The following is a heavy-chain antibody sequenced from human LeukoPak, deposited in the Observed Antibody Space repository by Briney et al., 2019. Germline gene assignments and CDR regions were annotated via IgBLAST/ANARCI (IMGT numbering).Heavy chain of an antibody. J-gene: IGHJ4*02. V-gene: IGHV4-31*03. D-gene: IGHD3-16*01. CDR3: ARGNDYFDY. CDR1: GGAINSGHF. Sequence: KPSETLSLTCTVSGGAINSGHFWNCLRQPPGSGLEYLGYVSYTGITYYNPSLMSRVNMSVDTSKKQFSLTLTSVTAADAATYYCARGNDYFDYWGQGSLVTVSS. CDR2: VSYTGIT.